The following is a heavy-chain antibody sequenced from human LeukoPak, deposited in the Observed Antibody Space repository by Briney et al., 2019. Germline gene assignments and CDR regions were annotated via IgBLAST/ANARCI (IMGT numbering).Heavy chain of an antibody. Sequence: ASVKVSCKASGGTFSSYAISWVRQAPGQGLEWMGGIIPIFGTANYAQKFQGRVTITADKSTSTAYMELSSLRSEDTAVYYCARVSSYDSSGYSDYWGQGTLVTVSS. CDR3: ARVSSYDSSGYSDY. J-gene: IGHJ4*02. CDR1: GGTFSSYA. V-gene: IGHV1-69*06. D-gene: IGHD3-22*01. CDR2: IIPIFGTA.